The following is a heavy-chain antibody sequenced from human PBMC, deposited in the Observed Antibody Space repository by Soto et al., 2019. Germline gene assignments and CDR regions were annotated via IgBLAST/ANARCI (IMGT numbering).Heavy chain of an antibody. CDR1: GYTFTGYY. Sequence: ASVKVSCKASGYTFTGYYMHWVRQAPGQWLEWMGWINPNSGGTNYAQKFQGWVTMTRDTSISTAYMELSRLRSDDTAVYYCARRGPTLDLYDFWGQGTLVTVSS. V-gene: IGHV1-2*04. CDR2: INPNSGGT. J-gene: IGHJ4*02. D-gene: IGHD2-15*01. CDR3: ARRGPTLDLYDF.